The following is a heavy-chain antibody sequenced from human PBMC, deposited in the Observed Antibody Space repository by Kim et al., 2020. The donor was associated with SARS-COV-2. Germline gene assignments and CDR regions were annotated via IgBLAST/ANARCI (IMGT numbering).Heavy chain of an antibody. Sequence: GGSLRLSCAASGFSFSNYAMTWVRQAPGKGLEWVAVLSGSGSNTYAESVKGRFTISRDNSKNTLYLQMNSLTAEDTAIYYCAETSGGPARGMDVWGQGTTVTVSS. CDR1: GFSFSNYA. D-gene: IGHD1-26*01. CDR3: AETSGGPARGMDV. J-gene: IGHJ6*02. CDR2: LSGSGSNT. V-gene: IGHV3-23*01.